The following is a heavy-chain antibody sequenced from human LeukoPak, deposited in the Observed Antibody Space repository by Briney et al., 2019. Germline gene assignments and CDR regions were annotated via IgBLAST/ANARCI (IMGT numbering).Heavy chain of an antibody. Sequence: ASVKVSCKASGGTFSSYAISWVRQAPGQGLEWMGWISAYNGNTNYAQKLQGRVTMTTDTSTSTAYMELRSLRSDDTAVYYCARGDYGGNSWYFDLWGRGTLVTVSS. CDR2: ISAYNGNT. D-gene: IGHD4-23*01. J-gene: IGHJ2*01. CDR3: ARGDYGGNSWYFDL. CDR1: GGTFSSYA. V-gene: IGHV1-18*01.